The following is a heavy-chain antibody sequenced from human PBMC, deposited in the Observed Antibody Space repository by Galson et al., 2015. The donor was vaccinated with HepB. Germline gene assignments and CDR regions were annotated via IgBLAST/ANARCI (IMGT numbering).Heavy chain of an antibody. D-gene: IGHD5-18*01. J-gene: IGHJ4*02. CDR2: ISGSGGST. CDR3: AKDRGSWIQLWFKGSDY. Sequence: SLRLSCAASGFTFNSYAMNCVRQAAGKGLQWVSAISGSGGSTDYADSLTGRFTISRDNSKHTLYLQMNSLRAEDTAVYYCAKDRGSWIQLWFKGSDYWGQGTLVTVSS. CDR1: GFTFNSYA. V-gene: IGHV3-23*01.